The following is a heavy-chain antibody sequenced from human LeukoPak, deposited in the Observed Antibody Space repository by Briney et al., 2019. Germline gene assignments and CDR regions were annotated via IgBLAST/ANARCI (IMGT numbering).Heavy chain of an antibody. J-gene: IGHJ4*02. Sequence: SEILSLTCAVYGGSFSGYYWSWIRQPPGKGLEWIGEINHSGSTNYNPSLKSRVTISVDTSKNQFSLRLSSVTAADTAVYYCARVSSRRLPPTYSYDRRNYFVYWGQGTLVTVSS. D-gene: IGHD3-22*01. CDR2: INHSGST. CDR1: GGSFSGYY. CDR3: ARVSSRRLPPTYSYDRRNYFVY. V-gene: IGHV4-34*01.